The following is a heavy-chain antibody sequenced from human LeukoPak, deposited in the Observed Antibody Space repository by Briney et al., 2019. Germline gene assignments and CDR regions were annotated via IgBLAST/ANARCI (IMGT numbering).Heavy chain of an antibody. CDR2: INHSGST. CDR3: ARQNRLKYYDILTGGDAFDI. CDR1: GGSFSGYY. D-gene: IGHD3-9*01. V-gene: IGHV4-34*01. Sequence: SETLSLTCAVYGGSFSGYYWSWIRQPPGKGLEWIGEINHSGSTNYNPSLKSRVTISVDTSKNQFSLKLSSVTAADTAVYYCARQNRLKYYDILTGGDAFDIWGQGTMVTVSS. J-gene: IGHJ3*02.